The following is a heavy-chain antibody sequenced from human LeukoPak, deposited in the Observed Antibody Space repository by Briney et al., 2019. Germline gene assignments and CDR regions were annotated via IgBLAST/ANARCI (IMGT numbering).Heavy chain of an antibody. CDR1: RFTFTSYV. CDR3: AKNRNWNDVVFDY. CDR2: ISGSGDST. D-gene: IGHD1-1*01. J-gene: IGHJ4*02. Sequence: LSGVSLRLSCAASRFTFTSYVMTWVRQAPGKGLEWVSAISGSGDSTYYADSVKGRFTISRDNSKNTLYLQMNSLRAEDTAVYYCAKNRNWNDVVFDYWGQGTLVTVSS. V-gene: IGHV3-23*01.